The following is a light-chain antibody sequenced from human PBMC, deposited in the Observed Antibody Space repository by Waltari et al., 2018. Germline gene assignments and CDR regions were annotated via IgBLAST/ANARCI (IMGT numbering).Light chain of an antibody. Sequence: QCALTQPASVSGSPGQSITISCTGTSSDVGPYNLVSWYQQHPGKAPKLMIYEATKRPSGVSNRFSGSKSGNTASLTISGLQAEDEADYYCSSYAGNCNLVVFGGGTKLTVL. CDR3: SSYAGNCNLVV. CDR2: EAT. V-gene: IGLV2-23*01. J-gene: IGLJ2*01. CDR1: SSDVGPYNL.